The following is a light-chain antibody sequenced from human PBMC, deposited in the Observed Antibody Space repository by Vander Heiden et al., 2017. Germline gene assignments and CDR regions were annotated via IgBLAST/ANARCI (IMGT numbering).Light chain of an antibody. CDR1: SSNIGAGYD. CDR2: DNN. J-gene: IGLJ2*01. V-gene: IGLV1-40*01. CDR3: QSYESSVSASHVV. Sequence: QSVLTPPPSVSGAPGQRVPISCPGSSSNIGAGYDVHWYQQLPGTAPKLLIYDNNSRPAGVPERFSGSKSGTAASLASTGLQAEDEADYYCQSYESSVSASHVVFGGGTKLTVL.